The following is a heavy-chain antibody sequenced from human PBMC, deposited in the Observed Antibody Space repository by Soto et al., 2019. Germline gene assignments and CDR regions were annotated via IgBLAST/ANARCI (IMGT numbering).Heavy chain of an antibody. CDR3: AIWIVGGSLDY. CDR1: GVSMSSSL. D-gene: IGHD1-26*01. J-gene: IGHJ4*02. Sequence: SETLSLTCSVSGVSMSSSLWSWIRQPPGKGLEWLGYNSGTAHYNPSLKSRVTISLDTSKNQFSLNLSSVTAADTALYFCAIWIVGGSLDYWGQGIPVTVSS. V-gene: IGHV4-59*01. CDR2: NSGTA.